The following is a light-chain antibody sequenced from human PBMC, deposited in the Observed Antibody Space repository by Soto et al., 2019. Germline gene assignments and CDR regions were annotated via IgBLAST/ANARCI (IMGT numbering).Light chain of an antibody. Sequence: DIQMTQSPSTLSASVGDRVTITCRASQSISSWLAWYQQKPGKAPKLLIYDASSLESGVPSRFSGSGSGTEVTLTISSLQPDDFATYYCQPYNSYSLFGQGTKLEIK. CDR3: QPYNSYSL. J-gene: IGKJ2*01. V-gene: IGKV1-5*01. CDR1: QSISSW. CDR2: DAS.